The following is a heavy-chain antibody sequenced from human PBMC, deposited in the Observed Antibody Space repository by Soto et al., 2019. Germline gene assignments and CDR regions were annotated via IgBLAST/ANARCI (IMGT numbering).Heavy chain of an antibody. CDR3: ARECIAVADLPDY. D-gene: IGHD6-13*01. CDR2: INPSGGST. J-gene: IGHJ4*02. V-gene: IGHV1-46*03. CDR1: GYTFTSYY. Sequence: QVQLVQSGAEVKKPGASVKVSCKASGYTFTSYYMHWVRQAPGQGLEWMGIINPSGGSTSYGQKIQGRVNMARDTSTSTVYMELSSLRSEDTAVYYCARECIAVADLPDYWGQGTLVPVFS.